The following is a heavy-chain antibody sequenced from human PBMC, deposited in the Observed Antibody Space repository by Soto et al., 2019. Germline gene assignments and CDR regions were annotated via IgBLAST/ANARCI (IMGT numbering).Heavy chain of an antibody. CDR3: ARDMRDYYGSGTYYTRLDY. Sequence: GXSLRLSCAASGFTFSTYGMHWVRQAPGRGLEWVAVIWYDGTNKDYADSVKGRFTISRDNSKNTLYLQMNSLRAEDTAVYYCARDMRDYYGSGTYYTRLDYWGEGTQVTXSS. D-gene: IGHD3-10*01. J-gene: IGHJ4*02. CDR1: GFTFSTYG. V-gene: IGHV3-33*01. CDR2: IWYDGTNK.